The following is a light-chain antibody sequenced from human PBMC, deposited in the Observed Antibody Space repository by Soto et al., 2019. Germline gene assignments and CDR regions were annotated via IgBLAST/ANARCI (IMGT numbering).Light chain of an antibody. CDR3: SSYTSSSTLV. CDR1: SSDVGGYNY. Sequence: QSVLTQPASVSGSPGQSITISCTGTSSDVGGYNYVSWFQQHPGKAPKLMIYEVTNRPSGVPNRFSGSKSGNTASLTISGLQADDDTDYYCSSYTSSSTLVFGGGTKLTVL. CDR2: EVT. J-gene: IGLJ3*02. V-gene: IGLV2-14*03.